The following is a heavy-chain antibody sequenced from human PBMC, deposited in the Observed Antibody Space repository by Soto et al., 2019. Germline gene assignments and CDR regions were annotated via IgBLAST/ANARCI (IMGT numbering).Heavy chain of an antibody. D-gene: IGHD1-26*01. CDR1: GFTFSSYS. CDR3: ARDLGAIVGALGMPSYFDY. J-gene: IGHJ4*02. V-gene: IGHV3-48*02. Sequence: EVQLVESGGGLVQPGGSLRLSCAASGFTFSSYSMNWVRQAPGKGLEWVSYISRSSSTIYYADSVKGRFTISRDNAKKSLYLQMDSLRDEDTAVYYCARDLGAIVGALGMPSYFDYWGQGTLVTVSS. CDR2: ISRSSSTI.